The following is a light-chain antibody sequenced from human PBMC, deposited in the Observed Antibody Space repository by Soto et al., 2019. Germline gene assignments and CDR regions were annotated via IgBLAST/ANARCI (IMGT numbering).Light chain of an antibody. CDR2: AAS. CDR1: QSVSGW. CDR3: QQSYNSPPIT. Sequence: DIQMTQSPSTLSASVGDTVTVTCRASQSVSGWLAWYQQKPGEAPKLLIYAASTLQSGVPSRFRGSGYGTDFALTISSLTPEDFATYYCQQSYNSPPITFGQGTRLEIK. J-gene: IGKJ5*01. V-gene: IGKV1-39*01.